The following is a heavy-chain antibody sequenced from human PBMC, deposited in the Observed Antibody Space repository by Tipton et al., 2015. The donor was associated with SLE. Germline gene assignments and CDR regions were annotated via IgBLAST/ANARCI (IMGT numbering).Heavy chain of an antibody. D-gene: IGHD3-10*01. CDR3: ARVMVQGAIGGMDV. J-gene: IGHJ6*02. CDR2: INYSGRT. Sequence: TLSLTCTVSGGSISSHYWSWIRQPPGKGLEWIGYINYSGRTSYNPSLKSRVTISVDASKNQFSLKLTSVTAADTAVYYCARVMVQGAIGGMDVWGQGTTVMVSS. CDR1: GGSISSHY. V-gene: IGHV4-59*11.